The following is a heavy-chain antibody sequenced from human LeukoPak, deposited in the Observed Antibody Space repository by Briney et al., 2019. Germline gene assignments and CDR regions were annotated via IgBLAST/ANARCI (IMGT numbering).Heavy chain of an antibody. CDR1: GGSISSYY. Sequence: SETLSLACTVSGGSISSYYWSWIRQPPRKGLEWIGYIYYSGSTNYNPSLKSRVTISVDTSKNQFSLKLSSVTAADTAVYYCARGIAARRSPFDYWGQGTLVTVSS. V-gene: IGHV4-59*01. CDR3: ARGIAARRSPFDY. J-gene: IGHJ4*02. D-gene: IGHD6-6*01. CDR2: IYYSGST.